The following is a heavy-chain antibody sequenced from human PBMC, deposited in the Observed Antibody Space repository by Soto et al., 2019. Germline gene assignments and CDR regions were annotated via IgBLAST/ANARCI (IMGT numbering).Heavy chain of an antibody. CDR1: GGSFSGYY. V-gene: IGHV4-34*01. CDR2: INHSGST. Sequence: SETLSLTCAVYGGSFSGYYWSWIRQPPGKGLEWIGEINHSGSTNYNPSLKSRVTISVDTSKNQFSLKLSSVTAADTAVYYCARGVAAGRNFDYWGQGTLVTVSS. CDR3: ARGVAAGRNFDY. J-gene: IGHJ4*02. D-gene: IGHD5-12*01.